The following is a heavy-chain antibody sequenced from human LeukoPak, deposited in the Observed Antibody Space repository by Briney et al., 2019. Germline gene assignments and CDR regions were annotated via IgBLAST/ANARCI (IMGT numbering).Heavy chain of an antibody. CDR2: IHPGDSDT. CDR1: GYIFTSDW. Sequence: GESLKISCKVSGYIFTSDWIGWVRQVPGKGLEWMGIIHPGDSDTRYSPSFQGQVTFSADKSISTAYLQWSSLKASDTAMYYCARTVAGSGPLDYWGQGTLVTVSS. CDR3: ARTVAGSGPLDY. D-gene: IGHD6-19*01. V-gene: IGHV5-51*01. J-gene: IGHJ4*02.